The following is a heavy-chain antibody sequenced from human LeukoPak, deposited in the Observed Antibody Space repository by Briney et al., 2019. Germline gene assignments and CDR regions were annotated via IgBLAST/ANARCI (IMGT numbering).Heavy chain of an antibody. CDR3: ARGKYYYGSGTYYTRSYDWYFDL. J-gene: IGHJ2*01. Sequence: SETLSLTCAVYGGSFSDYWWTWIRQSPGKGLEWIGRIYTSGSTNYNPSLKSRVSTSADTSKNQFSLKLSSVTAADTAVYYCARGKYYYGSGTYYTRSYDWYFDLWGRGTLVTVSS. V-gene: IGHV4-4*08. D-gene: IGHD3-10*01. CDR1: GGSFSDYW. CDR2: IYTSGST.